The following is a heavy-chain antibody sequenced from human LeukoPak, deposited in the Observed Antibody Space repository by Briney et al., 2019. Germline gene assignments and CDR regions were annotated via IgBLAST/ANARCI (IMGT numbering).Heavy chain of an antibody. V-gene: IGHV3-21*01. CDR1: GFTFNTYW. CDR2: ISSSNNYI. CDR3: ARDRLELRRVKAFDI. Sequence: GGSLRLSCAASGFTFNTYWMSWVRQAPGKGLEWVSSISSSNNYIYYADSVKGRFTISRDNAKNSLYLQMNSLRAEDTAVYYCARDRLELRRVKAFDIWGQGTMVTVSS. D-gene: IGHD1-7*01. J-gene: IGHJ3*02.